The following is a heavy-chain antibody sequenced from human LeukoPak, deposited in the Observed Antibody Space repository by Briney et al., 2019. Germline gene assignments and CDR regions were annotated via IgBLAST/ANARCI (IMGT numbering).Heavy chain of an antibody. J-gene: IGHJ6*03. CDR2: IIPIFGTA. D-gene: IGHD2-2*01. Sequence: SVKVSCKAPGGTFSSYAISWVRQAPGQGLEWMGGIIPIFGTANYAQKFQGRVAITADESTSTVYMELSSLRSEDTAVYYCARGRSPDIVVVPAAIGDYYYYMDVWGKGTTVTVSS. V-gene: IGHV1-69*13. CDR1: GGTFSSYA. CDR3: ARGRSPDIVVVPAAIGDYYYYMDV.